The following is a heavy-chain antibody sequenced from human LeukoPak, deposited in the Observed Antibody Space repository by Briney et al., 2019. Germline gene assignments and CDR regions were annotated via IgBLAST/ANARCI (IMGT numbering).Heavy chain of an antibody. Sequence: PGRSLRLSCAASGFTFSSYAMHWVRQAPGKGLEWVAVISYDGSNKYYADSVKGRFTISRDNSKNTLYLQMNSLRAEDTAVYYCARDPSMVRGVIFFDPWGQGTLVTVPS. J-gene: IGHJ5*02. CDR2: ISYDGSNK. V-gene: IGHV3-30*04. CDR3: ARDPSMVRGVIFFDP. CDR1: GFTFSSYA. D-gene: IGHD3-10*01.